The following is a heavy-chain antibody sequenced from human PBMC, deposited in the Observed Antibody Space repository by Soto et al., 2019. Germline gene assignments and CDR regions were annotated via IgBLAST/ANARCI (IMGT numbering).Heavy chain of an antibody. D-gene: IGHD2-2*01. CDR3: ARGGGYCSSTSCYFETWFDP. Sequence: EASVKVSCKASGYTFTGYYMHWVRQAPGQGLEWMGWINPNSGGTNYAQKFQGRVTMTRDTSISTAYMELSRLRSDDTAVYYCARGGGYCSSTSCYFETWFDPWGQGTLVTVSS. J-gene: IGHJ5*02. CDR2: INPNSGGT. V-gene: IGHV1-2*02. CDR1: GYTFTGYY.